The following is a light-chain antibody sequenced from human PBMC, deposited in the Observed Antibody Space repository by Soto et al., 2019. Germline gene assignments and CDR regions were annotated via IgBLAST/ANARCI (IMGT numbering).Light chain of an antibody. CDR1: QSVSSN. CDR3: HQYGSSPWT. CDR2: DVS. V-gene: IGKV3-20*01. J-gene: IGKJ1*01. Sequence: EIVMTQSPATLSVSPGERATLSCRASQSVSSNLAWYQQKPGQAPRLLVYDVSNRATGIPDRFSGSGSGTDFTLTISRVEPEDFAVYYCHQYGSSPWTLGQGTKVDIK.